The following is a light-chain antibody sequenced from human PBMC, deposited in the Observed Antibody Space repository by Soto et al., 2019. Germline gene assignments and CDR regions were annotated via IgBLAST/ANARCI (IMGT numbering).Light chain of an antibody. J-gene: IGKJ1*01. CDR3: QQRSNWPWT. V-gene: IGKV3-11*01. CDR1: QSVSSY. Sequence: EIGLTQSPATLSLSPGERATLSCWASQSVSSYLAWYQHKPGQAPRLLIYDASNRATGIPARFSGSGSGTDFTLTISSLEPEDFAVYYCQQRSNWPWTFGQGTKVEIK. CDR2: DAS.